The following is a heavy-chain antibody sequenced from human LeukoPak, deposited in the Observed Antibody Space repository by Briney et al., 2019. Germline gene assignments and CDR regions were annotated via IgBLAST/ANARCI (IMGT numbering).Heavy chain of an antibody. CDR3: AKSSGYYYPFDY. CDR2: ISSSGSTI. CDR1: GFTFSSYS. D-gene: IGHD3-22*01. V-gene: IGHV3-48*04. J-gene: IGHJ4*02. Sequence: PGGSLRLSCAASGFTFSSYSMNWVRQAPGKGLEWVSYISSSGSTIYYADSVKGRFTISRDNAKNSLYLQMNSLRAEDTAVYYCAKSSGYYYPFDYWGQGTLVTVSS.